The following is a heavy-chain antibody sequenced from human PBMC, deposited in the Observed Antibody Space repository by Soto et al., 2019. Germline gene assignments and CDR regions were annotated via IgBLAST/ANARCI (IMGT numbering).Heavy chain of an antibody. V-gene: IGHV1-3*01. J-gene: IGHJ5*02. CDR3: AREGQYYDILTGYYMGSWFVP. CDR2: INAGNGNT. D-gene: IGHD3-9*01. CDR1: GYTFTSYA. Sequence: ASVKVSCKASGYTFTSYAMHWVRQAPGQRLEWMGWINAGNGNTKYSQKFQGRVTITRDTSASTAYMELSSLRSEDTAVYYCAREGQYYDILTGYYMGSWFVPWGQGTLVTVSS.